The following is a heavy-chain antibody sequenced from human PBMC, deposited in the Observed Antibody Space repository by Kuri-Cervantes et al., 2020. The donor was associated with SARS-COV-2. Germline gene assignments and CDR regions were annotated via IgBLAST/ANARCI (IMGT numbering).Heavy chain of an antibody. CDR2: ISSSSSYI. J-gene: IGHJ6*03. CDR3: AKGYYYDSGDYYTPYPNMDV. V-gene: IGHV3-21*04. Sequence: GESLKISCAASGFTFSSYSMNWVRQAPGKGLEWVSSISSSSSYIYYADSVKGRFTISRDNSKNTLYLQMNSLRAEVTAAYYCAKGYYYDSGDYYTPYPNMDVWGKGTTVTVSS. D-gene: IGHD3-22*01. CDR1: GFTFSSYS.